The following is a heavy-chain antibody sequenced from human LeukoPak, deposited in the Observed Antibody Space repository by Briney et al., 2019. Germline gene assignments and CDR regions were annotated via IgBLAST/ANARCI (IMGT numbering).Heavy chain of an antibody. J-gene: IGHJ3*02. Sequence: ASVKVSCKASGYTFTSYGISWVRQAPGQGLEWMGWINTNTGNPTYAQGFTGRFVFSLDTSVSTAYLQISSLKAEDTAVYYCARDPGGSGSYRWDRAFDIWGQGTMVTVSS. CDR3: ARDPGGSGSYRWDRAFDI. V-gene: IGHV7-4-1*02. D-gene: IGHD3-10*01. CDR1: GYTFTSYG. CDR2: INTNTGNP.